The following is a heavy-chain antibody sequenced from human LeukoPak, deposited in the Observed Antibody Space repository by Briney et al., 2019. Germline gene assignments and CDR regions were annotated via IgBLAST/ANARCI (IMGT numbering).Heavy chain of an antibody. CDR1: GGSISGYY. J-gene: IGHJ4*02. CDR2: ISTSGST. V-gene: IGHV4-4*07. Sequence: PSETLSLTCTVSGGSISGYYWSWIQQPAGQGLEWIGRISTSGSTHCSPSLKSQVTMSVDTSRNQFSLNLSSVAAADTAVYYYAREGQQRPLDYWGQGTLVTVSS. CDR3: AREGQQRPLDY. D-gene: IGHD6-25*01.